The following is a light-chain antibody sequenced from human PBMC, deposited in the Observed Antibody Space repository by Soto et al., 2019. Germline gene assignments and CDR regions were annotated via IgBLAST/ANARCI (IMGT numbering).Light chain of an antibody. CDR2: SND. CDR3: ASWDDSLNGHYV. CDR1: SSNIGSNT. V-gene: IGLV1-44*01. Sequence: QSVLTQQPSASGTPGQRVTISCSGSSSNIGSNTVNWYQQLPGTAPKLLIYSNDQRPSGVPDRFSGSKSGTSASLAISGLQSEDEADYYCASWDDSLNGHYVFGTGTKVTV. J-gene: IGLJ1*01.